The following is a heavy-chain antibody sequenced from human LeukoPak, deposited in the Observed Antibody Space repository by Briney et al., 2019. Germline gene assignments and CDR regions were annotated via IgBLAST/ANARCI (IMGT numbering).Heavy chain of an antibody. V-gene: IGHV3-23*01. CDR3: ARRRTYYYDSSGYYYYFDY. J-gene: IGHJ4*02. Sequence: GGSLRLSCAASGFTFSSYAMSWVRQAPGKGLEWVSAISGSGGSTYYADSVKGRFTIPRDNSKNTLYLQMNSLRAEDTAVYYCARRRTYYYDSSGYYYYFDYWGQGTLVTVSS. CDR1: GFTFSSYA. CDR2: ISGSGGST. D-gene: IGHD3-22*01.